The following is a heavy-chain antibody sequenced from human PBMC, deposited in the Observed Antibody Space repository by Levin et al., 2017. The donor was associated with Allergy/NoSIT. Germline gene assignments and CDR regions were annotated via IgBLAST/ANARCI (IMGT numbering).Heavy chain of an antibody. D-gene: IGHD4-11*01. Sequence: SGPTLVKPTQTLTLTCTFSGFSLSSTGVGVGWIRQPPGKALEWLAVIYWDDAKRYSPSLKSRLTVTQDTSKNQVVLTIPNMDPVDTGTYFCAHNPYMSLSYCDYWGQGTLVTVSS. CDR2: IYWDDAK. V-gene: IGHV2-5*02. J-gene: IGHJ4*02. CDR1: GFSLSSTGVG. CDR3: AHNPYMSLSYCDY.